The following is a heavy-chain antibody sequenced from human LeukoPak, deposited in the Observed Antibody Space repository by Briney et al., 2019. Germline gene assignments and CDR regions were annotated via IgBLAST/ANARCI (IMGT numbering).Heavy chain of an antibody. CDR3: ARKTDSGGQGDY. J-gene: IGHJ4*02. CDR1: GLTVSVNY. CDR2: IYSGGNT. D-gene: IGHD3-22*01. Sequence: PGGSLRLSCAAFGLTVSVNYMSWVRQAPGKGLECVSVIYSGGNTYYADSVKGRFTISRDNSKNTLYLQMNSLRAEDTAVYYCARKTDSGGQGDYWGPGTLVTVSS. V-gene: IGHV3-66*01.